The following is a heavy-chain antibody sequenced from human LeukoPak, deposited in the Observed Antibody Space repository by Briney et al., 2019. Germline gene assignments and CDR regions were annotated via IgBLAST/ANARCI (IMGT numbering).Heavy chain of an antibody. CDR2: ISGSGGST. V-gene: IGHV3-23*01. CDR1: GFTFSSYA. J-gene: IGHJ4*02. Sequence: GGSLRLSCAASGFTFSSYAMSWVRQTPGKGLEWVSAISGSGGSTYYADSVKGRFTISRDNSKNTLYLQMNSLRAEDTAVYYCAKDRGERDGYKDYWGQGTLVTVSS. D-gene: IGHD5-24*01. CDR3: AKDRGERDGYKDY.